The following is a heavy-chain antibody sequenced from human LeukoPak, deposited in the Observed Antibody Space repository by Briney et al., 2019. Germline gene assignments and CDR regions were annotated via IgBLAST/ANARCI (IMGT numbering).Heavy chain of an antibody. D-gene: IGHD3-9*01. J-gene: IGHJ4*02. CDR1: GYSISSGYY. CDR2: IYHSGST. CDR3: ARGGLRYTFYFDY. Sequence: SETLSLTCTVSGYSISSGYYWGWIRQPPGKGLEWIGRIYHSGSTYYNPSLKSRVTISVDTSKNQFSLKLSSVTAADTAVYYCARGGLRYTFYFDYWGQGTLVTVSS. V-gene: IGHV4-38-2*02.